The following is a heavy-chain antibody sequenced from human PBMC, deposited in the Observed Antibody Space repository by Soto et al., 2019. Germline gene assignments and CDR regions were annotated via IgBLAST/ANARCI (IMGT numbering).Heavy chain of an antibody. CDR2: IYYSGST. J-gene: IGHJ5*02. D-gene: IGHD6-6*01. CDR3: ARERPDGARLGP. V-gene: IGHV4-30-2*05. Sequence: SVIMSLTCAVSGVSIRSGGYSWSWVRQPPGKGLEWIGYIYYSGSTYYNPSLKSRVTISVDTSKNQFSLKLSSVTAADTAVYYCARERPDGARLGPWGQGTLVTVSS. CDR1: GVSIRSGGYS.